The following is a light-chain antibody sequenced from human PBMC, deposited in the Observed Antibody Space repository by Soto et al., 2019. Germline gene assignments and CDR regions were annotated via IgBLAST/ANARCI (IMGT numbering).Light chain of an antibody. CDR2: GAS. V-gene: IGKV3-15*01. Sequence: EIVMTQSPATLSVSPGERATLSCRASQSVSINLAWYQQKPGQAPRLLIYGASTRATDIPPRFSGSGSGTEFTFSISSLQSEDFAVYYCQQYNNWPRTFGGGTKVEIK. CDR3: QQYNNWPRT. CDR1: QSVSIN. J-gene: IGKJ4*01.